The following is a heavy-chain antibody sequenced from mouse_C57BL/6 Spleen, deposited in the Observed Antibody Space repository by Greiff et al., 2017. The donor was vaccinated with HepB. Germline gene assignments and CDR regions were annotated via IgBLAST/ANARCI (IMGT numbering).Heavy chain of an antibody. CDR3: ARAKTGTDAMDY. Sequence: QVQLQQPGAELVKPGASVKTSCKASGYTFTSYWITWVKQRPGQGLEWIGDIYPGSGSTNYNEKFKSKATLTVDTSSSTAYMQLSSLTSEDSAVYYCARAKTGTDAMDYWGQGTSVTVSS. J-gene: IGHJ4*01. D-gene: IGHD4-1*01. CDR1: GYTFTSYW. V-gene: IGHV1-55*01. CDR2: IYPGSGST.